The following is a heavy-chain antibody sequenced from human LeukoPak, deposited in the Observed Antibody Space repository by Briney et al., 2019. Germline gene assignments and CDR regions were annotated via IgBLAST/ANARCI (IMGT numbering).Heavy chain of an antibody. CDR1: GYTFTSYG. Sequence: ASVKVSCKASGYTFTSYGISWVRQAPGQGLEWMGWISAYNGNTNYAQKLQGRVTMTTDTSTSTAYMELRSLRSDDTAVYYCARAPSGSGWYYFDYWGQGTLVTVSS. J-gene: IGHJ4*02. CDR3: ARAPSGSGWYYFDY. D-gene: IGHD6-19*01. CDR2: ISAYNGNT. V-gene: IGHV1-18*01.